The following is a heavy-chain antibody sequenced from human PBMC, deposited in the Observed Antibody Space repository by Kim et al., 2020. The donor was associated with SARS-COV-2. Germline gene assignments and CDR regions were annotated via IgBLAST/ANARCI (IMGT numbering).Heavy chain of an antibody. V-gene: IGHV3-23*03. D-gene: IGHD3-9*01. Sequence: GGSLRLSCAASGFTFSSYAMSWVRQAPGKGLEWVSGIYSGGSSTYYADSVKGRFTISRDNSKNTLYLQMNSLRAEDTAVYYCARAFDWLSQNAFDIWGQGTMVTVSS. CDR1: GFTFSSYA. CDR3: ARAFDWLSQNAFDI. J-gene: IGHJ3*02. CDR2: IYSGGSST.